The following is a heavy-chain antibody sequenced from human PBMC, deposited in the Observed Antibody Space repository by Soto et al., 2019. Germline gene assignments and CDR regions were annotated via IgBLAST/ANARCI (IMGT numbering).Heavy chain of an antibody. D-gene: IGHD3-9*01. CDR1: GGAFSGYY. CDR2: INHSGST. Sequence: WETLSLTCAVSGGAFSGYYWSWIRQPPGKGLEWIGEINHSGSTNYNPSLKSRVTISVDTSNNQFSLKLSYVTAADTAVYYCARGSLRYFDWLRSPPFDYWGQGTLVTVSS. CDR3: ARGSLRYFDWLRSPPFDY. J-gene: IGHJ4*02. V-gene: IGHV4-34*01.